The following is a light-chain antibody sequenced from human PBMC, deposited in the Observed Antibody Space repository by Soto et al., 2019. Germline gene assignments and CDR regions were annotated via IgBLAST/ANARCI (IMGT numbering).Light chain of an antibody. CDR3: QQLNSLPIT. Sequence: EIVMTQSPATLSLSPGERATLSCRASQNLATDLAWYQQKPGQPPRLLIYGASTRDTDFPARFSGSGSGTEFTLTISSLQPEDFATYYCQQLNSLPITFGQGTRLEIK. V-gene: IGKV3-15*01. CDR1: QNLATD. CDR2: GAS. J-gene: IGKJ5*01.